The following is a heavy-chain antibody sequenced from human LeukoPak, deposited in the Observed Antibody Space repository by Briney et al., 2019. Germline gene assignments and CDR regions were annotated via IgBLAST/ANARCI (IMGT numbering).Heavy chain of an antibody. Sequence: GGSLKLSCAPSGFTFSSNWMHWARQAPGKGLVWVSRFNSDGSSTNYAASVKGRFTISRDNAKNTLYLQMSSLRAEDTAVYYCARGRYCSSTSCPGRWFDAWGQGWLVTVSS. D-gene: IGHD2-2*01. J-gene: IGHJ5*02. CDR3: ARGRYCSSTSCPGRWFDA. V-gene: IGHV3-74*01. CDR1: GFTFSSNW. CDR2: FNSDGSST.